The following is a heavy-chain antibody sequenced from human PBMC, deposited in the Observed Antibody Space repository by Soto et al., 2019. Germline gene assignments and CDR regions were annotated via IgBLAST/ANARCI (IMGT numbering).Heavy chain of an antibody. J-gene: IGHJ6*02. Sequence: QVQLVQSGAEVKKPGASVKVSGKASGYTFTGYYMHWVRQAPGQGLEWMGWINPNSGGTNYAQKFQGWVTMTRDTSISTAYLELSRLRSDDTAVYYCARAPLRTRPDYYYGMDVWGQGTTVTVSS. V-gene: IGHV1-2*04. CDR3: ARAPLRTRPDYYYGMDV. CDR2: INPNSGGT. CDR1: GYTFTGYY. D-gene: IGHD6-6*01.